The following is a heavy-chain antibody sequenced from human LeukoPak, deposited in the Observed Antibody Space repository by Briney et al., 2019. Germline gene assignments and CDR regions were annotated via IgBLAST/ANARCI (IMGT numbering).Heavy chain of an antibody. CDR1: GYTFTSYG. V-gene: IGHV1-18*01. J-gene: IGHJ6*03. CDR2: ISAYNGNT. Sequence: GASVKVSCKASGYTFTSYGISWVRQAPGQGLEWMGWISAYNGNTNYAQKLQGRVTMTTDTSTSTAYMELRSLRSDDTAVYYCARHVNEGYYYYYMDVWGKGTTVTISS. CDR3: ARHVNEGYYYYYMDV.